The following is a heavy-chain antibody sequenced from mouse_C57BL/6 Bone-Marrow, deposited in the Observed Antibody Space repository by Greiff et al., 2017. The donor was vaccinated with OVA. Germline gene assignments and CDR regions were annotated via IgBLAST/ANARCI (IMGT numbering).Heavy chain of an antibody. CDR1: GYTFTGYW. D-gene: IGHD2-3*01. V-gene: IGHV1-9*01. Sequence: VKLMESGAELMKPGASVKLSCKATGYTFTGYWIEWVKQRPGHGLEWIGEILPGSGSTNYNGKFKGKATLTADKSSSTAYMQLSSLTSEDSAVYFCASEGFYDSYFDYWGQGTTLTVSS. CDR2: ILPGSGST. CDR3: ASEGFYDSYFDY. J-gene: IGHJ2*01.